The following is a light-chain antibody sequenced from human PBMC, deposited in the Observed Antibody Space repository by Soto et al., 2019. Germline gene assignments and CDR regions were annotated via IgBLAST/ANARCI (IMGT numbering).Light chain of an antibody. Sequence: QSVLTQPASVSGSPGQSITISCIGTSSDIGFYIYVSWYQQHPGKAPKLIIYEVSNRPSGVSNRFSGSKSGNTASLTISGLQAEDEADYYCSSFTSSSSLGVFGGGTKVTVL. CDR3: SSFTSSSSLGV. J-gene: IGLJ2*01. CDR2: EVS. V-gene: IGLV2-14*01. CDR1: SSDIGFYIY.